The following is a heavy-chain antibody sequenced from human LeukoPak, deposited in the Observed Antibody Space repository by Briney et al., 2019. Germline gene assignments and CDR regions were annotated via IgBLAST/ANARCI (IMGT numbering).Heavy chain of an antibody. CDR1: GGSFSGYY. V-gene: IGHV4-34*01. CDR3: ARDLYDIGLDY. CDR2: INHSGST. D-gene: IGHD3-9*01. Sequence: SETLSLTCAVYGGSFSGYYWSWIRQPPGKGLEWIGEINHSGSTNYNPSLKSRVTISVDTSKNQFSLKLSSVTAADTAVYYCARDLYDIGLDYWGQGTLVTVSS. J-gene: IGHJ4*02.